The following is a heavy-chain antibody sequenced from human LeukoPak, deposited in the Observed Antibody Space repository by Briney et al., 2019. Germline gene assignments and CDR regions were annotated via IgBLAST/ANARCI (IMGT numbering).Heavy chain of an antibody. CDR2: IYYSGST. J-gene: IGHJ5*02. Sequence: SETLSLTCTVSGGSISSYYWSWIRQPPGKGLEWIGYIYYSGSTDYNPSLKSRVTISVDTSKNQFSLKLSSVTAADTAVYYCARGSPFDPWAREPWSPSPQ. CDR3: ARGSPFDP. CDR1: GGSISSYY. V-gene: IGHV4-59*01.